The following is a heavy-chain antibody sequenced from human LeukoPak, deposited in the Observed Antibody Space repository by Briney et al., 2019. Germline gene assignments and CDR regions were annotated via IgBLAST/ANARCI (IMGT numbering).Heavy chain of an antibody. V-gene: IGHV3-30*18. Sequence: GGSLRLSCAASGVTFSSYGMRWARQAPGKGLEWVAVISYDGSNKYYADSVKGRFPISRDNSKYTLYLQMNSLRAEDTAVYYCAKGRYSSSGYSNYYSGLEVRGPGTTVTVSS. D-gene: IGHD6-13*01. CDR2: ISYDGSNK. CDR1: GVTFSSYG. CDR3: AKGRYSSSGYSNYYSGLEV. J-gene: IGHJ6*02.